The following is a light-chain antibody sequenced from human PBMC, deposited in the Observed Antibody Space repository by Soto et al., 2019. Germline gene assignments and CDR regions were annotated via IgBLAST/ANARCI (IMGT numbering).Light chain of an antibody. CDR2: GAS. J-gene: IGKJ1*01. CDR3: QRYDSSPWT. V-gene: IGKV3-20*01. Sequence: EIVLTQSPGTLSLSPGERATLSCRASQSVSSSFLAWYQQKPGQAPRLLIYGASSRATGIPDRFSGSGSGTDFTLTISRLEPEDVAVYYCQRYDSSPWTFGRGTVVEIK. CDR1: QSVSSSF.